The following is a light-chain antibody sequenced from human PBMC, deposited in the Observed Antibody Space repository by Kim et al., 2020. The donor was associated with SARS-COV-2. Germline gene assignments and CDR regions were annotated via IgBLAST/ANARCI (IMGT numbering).Light chain of an antibody. V-gene: IGKV3-11*01. CDR3: QRHANWPIT. J-gene: IGKJ5*01. CDR1: QTVVTY. CDR2: EAS. Sequence: PGETAPLPCRASQTVVTYLAGYQQKPGQAPRLLIYEASNRATGIPARFSGSGSETDFTLTISSLEPDDFAVYYCQRHANWPITFGQGTRLGIK.